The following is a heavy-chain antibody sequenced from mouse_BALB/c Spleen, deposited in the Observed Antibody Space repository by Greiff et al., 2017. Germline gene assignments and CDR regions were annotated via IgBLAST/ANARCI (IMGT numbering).Heavy chain of an antibody. CDR3: ARGFDYYGTLYAMDY. CDR2: IYPGDGDT. Sequence: QVQLQQSGPELVKPGASVKISCKASGYAFSSSWMNWVKQRPGQGLEWIGRIYPGDGDTNYNGKFKGKATLTADKSSSTAYMQLSSLTSVDSAVYFCARGFDYYGTLYAMDYWGQGTSVTVSS. V-gene: IGHV1-82*01. D-gene: IGHD1-1*01. J-gene: IGHJ4*01. CDR1: GYAFSSSW.